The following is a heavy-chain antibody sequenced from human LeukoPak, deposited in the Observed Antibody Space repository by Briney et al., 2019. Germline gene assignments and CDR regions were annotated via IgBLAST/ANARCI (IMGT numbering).Heavy chain of an antibody. CDR3: ARGEFVGGYYPYYFDY. CDR1: GFTFSSYR. CDR2: ISSSSSTI. D-gene: IGHD3-22*01. V-gene: IGHV3-48*02. Sequence: PGGSLRLSCAASGFTFSSYRMNWVRQAPGKGLEWVSYISSSSSTIYYADSVKGRFTISRENAKNSLYLQMNSLSDEDTAVYYCARGEFVGGYYPYYFDYWGQGTLVTVSS. J-gene: IGHJ4*02.